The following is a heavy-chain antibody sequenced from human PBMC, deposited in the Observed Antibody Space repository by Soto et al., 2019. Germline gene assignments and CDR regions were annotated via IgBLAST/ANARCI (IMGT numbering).Heavy chain of an antibody. CDR2: ISYDGSNK. Sequence: PGGSLRLSCAASGFTFSSYGMHWVRQAPGKGLEWVAVISYDGSNKYYADSVKGRFTISRDKSKNTLYLQMNSLRTEDTAVYYCAKDRIVAAYYYYGMDVWGQGTTVTVSS. CDR3: AKDRIVAAYYYYGMDV. J-gene: IGHJ6*02. CDR1: GFTFSSYG. D-gene: IGHD2-21*01. V-gene: IGHV3-30*18.